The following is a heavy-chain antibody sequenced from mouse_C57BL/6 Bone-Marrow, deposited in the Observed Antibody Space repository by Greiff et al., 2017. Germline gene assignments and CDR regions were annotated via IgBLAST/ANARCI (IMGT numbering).Heavy chain of an antibody. V-gene: IGHV1-54*01. CDR3: ARDGGHYYCSPFDY. D-gene: IGHD1-1*01. Sequence: QVQLQQSGAELVRPGTSVKVSCKASGYAFTNYLIEWVKQRPGQGLEWIGVINPGSGGTNYNEKFKGKATLTADKSSSTAYMLLSSLTSEDSAVYFCARDGGHYYCSPFDYWGQGTTLTVSS. CDR1: GYAFTNYL. CDR2: INPGSGGT. J-gene: IGHJ2*01.